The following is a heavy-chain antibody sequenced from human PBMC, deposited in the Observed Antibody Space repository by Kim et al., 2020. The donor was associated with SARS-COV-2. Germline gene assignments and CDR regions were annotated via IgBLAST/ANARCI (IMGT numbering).Heavy chain of an antibody. CDR2: ISAYNGNT. J-gene: IGHJ5*02. CDR1: GYTFTNYG. D-gene: IGHD3-10*01. CDR3: AAVDGSGSYSCFDP. V-gene: IGHV1-18*01. Sequence: ASVKVSCKASGYTFTNYGFSWVRQAPGQGLEWMGWISAYNGNTKSAQNLQGRVTMTTDTATSTAYVELRSLRSDDTAMYYCAAVDGSGSYSCFDPWGQGTLVNVSS.